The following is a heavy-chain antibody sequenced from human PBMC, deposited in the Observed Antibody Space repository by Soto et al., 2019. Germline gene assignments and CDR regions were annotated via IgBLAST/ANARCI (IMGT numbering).Heavy chain of an antibody. CDR3: ASGDSSGWYWGDY. D-gene: IGHD6-19*01. CDR1: GYTFTSYD. Sequence: ASVKVSCKASGYTFTSYDINWVRQATGQGLEWMGWMNPNSGNTGYAQKFQGRVTMTRNTSISTAYMKLSSLRSEDTAVYYCASGDSSGWYWGDYWGQGTLVTVSS. CDR2: MNPNSGNT. V-gene: IGHV1-8*01. J-gene: IGHJ4*02.